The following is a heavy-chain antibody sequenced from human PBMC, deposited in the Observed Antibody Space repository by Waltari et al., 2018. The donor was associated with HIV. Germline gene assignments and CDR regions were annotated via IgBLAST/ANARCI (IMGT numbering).Heavy chain of an antibody. CDR3: ATTAFYYESSGFF. CDR2: FYHSGAT. J-gene: IGHJ4*02. CDR1: GDSIRSSSDY. D-gene: IGHD3-22*01. Sequence: QLQLQESGPSLVKPSATLSLTCNVSGDSIRSSSDYWGWIRQPPGKGLEWIGSFYHSGATYYNPSLKSRVAIFVDVSKNQFSLEVSSVTAADTAIYYCATTAFYYESSGFFWGQGALVSVSA. V-gene: IGHV4-39*01.